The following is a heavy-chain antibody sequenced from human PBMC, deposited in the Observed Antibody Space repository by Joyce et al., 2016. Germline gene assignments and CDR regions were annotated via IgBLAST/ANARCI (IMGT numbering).Heavy chain of an antibody. D-gene: IGHD2-15*01. CDR2: FYYTGNT. Sequence: QIQLQESGPGLVKPSATMSLTCTVSGGSIRSYFWSWIRQPPGKGLEYLGYFYYTGNTNYNPSRKSRVTISIDTSKNQFSLRLSAVTAADTAVYYCARLKDTSYSLDYWGQGTLVTASS. CDR3: ARLKDTSYSLDY. V-gene: IGHV4-59*01. J-gene: IGHJ4*02. CDR1: GGSIRSYF.